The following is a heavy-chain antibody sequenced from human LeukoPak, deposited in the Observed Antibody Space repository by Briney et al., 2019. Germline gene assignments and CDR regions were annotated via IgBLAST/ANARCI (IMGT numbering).Heavy chain of an antibody. CDR1: GYTFTSYG. Sequence: ASVKVSCKASGYTFTSYGISWMRQAPGQGLEWMGWISAYNGNTNYAQKLQGRVTMTTDTSTSTAYMELRSLRSDDTAVYYCARVHSYSGYDSFDYWGQGTLVTVSS. CDR3: ARVHSYSGYDSFDY. V-gene: IGHV1-18*01. CDR2: ISAYNGNT. J-gene: IGHJ4*02. D-gene: IGHD5-12*01.